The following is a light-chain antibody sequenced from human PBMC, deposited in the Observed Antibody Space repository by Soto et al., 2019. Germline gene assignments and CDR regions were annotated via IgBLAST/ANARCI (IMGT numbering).Light chain of an antibody. V-gene: IGLV2-8*01. CDR2: EVS. J-gene: IGLJ1*01. CDR1: SSDVGGYNA. CDR3: TSYTDSNTFV. Sequence: QSALTQPPSASGSPGQSVTISCTGSSSDVGGYNAVAWYQQHPGKAPKLMIYEVSKRPSGVPARFSGSKSGNTASLTVSGLQAEDEADYYCTSYTDSNTFVFGTGTKLTVL.